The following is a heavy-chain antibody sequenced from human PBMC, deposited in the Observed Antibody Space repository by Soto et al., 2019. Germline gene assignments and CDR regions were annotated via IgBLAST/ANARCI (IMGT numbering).Heavy chain of an antibody. CDR1: GGSISSSSYY. CDR2: IYYSGST. CDR3: AXMSXXXXXF. V-gene: IGHV4-39*03. Sequence: SLTCTVSGGSISSSSYYWGWIRQPPGKGLEWIGSIYYSGSTYYNPSLNSRVTISVDTSKNQFSLKLSSLSAADTAVYXXAXMSXXXXXFWGPGILVT. J-gene: IGHJ4*02.